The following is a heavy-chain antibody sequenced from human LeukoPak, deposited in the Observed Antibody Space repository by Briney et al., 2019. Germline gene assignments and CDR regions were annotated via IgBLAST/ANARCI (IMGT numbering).Heavy chain of an antibody. CDR1: GGSISSGSYY. Sequence: SETLSLTCTVSGGSISSGSYYWSWIRQPAGKGLEWIGRIYTSGSTNYNPSLKSRVTISVDTSKNQFSLKLSSVTAADTAVYYCAREGGRLLGYWGQGTLVTVSS. D-gene: IGHD7-27*01. CDR3: AREGGRLLGY. V-gene: IGHV4-61*02. J-gene: IGHJ4*02. CDR2: IYTSGST.